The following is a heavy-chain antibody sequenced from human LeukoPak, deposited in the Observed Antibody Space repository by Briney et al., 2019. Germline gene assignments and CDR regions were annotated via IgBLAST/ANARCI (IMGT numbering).Heavy chain of an antibody. CDR2: IYSSGNT. J-gene: IGHJ4*02. CDR1: GASIGSSGYY. V-gene: IGHV4-39*01. D-gene: IGHD3-22*01. CDR3: ARHRNYYDSSGYGPFEY. Sequence: SETPSLTCTVSGASIGSSGYYWGSIRQPPGKGLEWIGSIYSSGNTYYNPSLKSRVTISVDTSKNQFSLKLSSVTAADTAVYYCARHRNYYDSSGYGPFEYWGQGTLVTVSS.